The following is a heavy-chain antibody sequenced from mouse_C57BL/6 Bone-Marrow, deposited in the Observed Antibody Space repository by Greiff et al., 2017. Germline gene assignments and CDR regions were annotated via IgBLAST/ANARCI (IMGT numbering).Heavy chain of an antibody. CDR3: ARDDGYSAWFAY. Sequence: EVLLVESGGGLVKPGGSLKLSCAASGFTFSSYAMSWVRQTPGKRLEWVATISAGGSCTYYPDNVKGRFTLSRDNAKNNLYLKMSQLKSEDTAMYDCARDDGYSAWFAYWGQGTLVTVSA. CDR1: GFTFSSYA. CDR2: ISAGGSCT. V-gene: IGHV5-4*01. D-gene: IGHD2-3*01. J-gene: IGHJ3*01.